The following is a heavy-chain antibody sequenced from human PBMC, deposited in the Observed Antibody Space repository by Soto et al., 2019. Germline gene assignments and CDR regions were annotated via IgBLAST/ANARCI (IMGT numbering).Heavy chain of an antibody. Sequence: GGDLRLSCAGSGFTFSRYWQSWVRQAQGKGLEWVANIRHDGGDKYFLDSVKGRFTISRDNAKNSLYLQMNSLRVEDTAIYYCVRDAVVSGVDYFDYWGQGT. CDR3: VRDAVVSGVDYFDY. CDR2: IRHDGGDK. D-gene: IGHD2-8*01. V-gene: IGHV3-7*01. CDR1: GFTFSRYW. J-gene: IGHJ4*02.